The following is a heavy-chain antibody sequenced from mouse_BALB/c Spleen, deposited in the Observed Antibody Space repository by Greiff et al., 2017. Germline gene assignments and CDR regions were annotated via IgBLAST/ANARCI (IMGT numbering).Heavy chain of an antibody. V-gene: IGHV5-9-4*01. CDR3: AREGYGKAMDY. CDR2: ISSGGSYT. CDR1: GFTFSSYA. Sequence: EVKLVESGGGLVKPGGSLKLSCAASGFTFSSYAMSWVRQSPEKRLEWVAEISSGGSYTYYPDTVTGRFTISRDNAKNTLYLEMSSLRSEDTAMYYCAREGYGKAMDYWGQGTSVTVSS. D-gene: IGHD2-10*02. J-gene: IGHJ4*01.